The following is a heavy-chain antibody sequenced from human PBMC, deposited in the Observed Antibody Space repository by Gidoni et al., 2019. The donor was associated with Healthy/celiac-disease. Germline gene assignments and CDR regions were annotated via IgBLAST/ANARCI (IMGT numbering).Heavy chain of an antibody. D-gene: IGHD3-22*01. CDR3: ARVSRWLLRVSWFDP. CDR1: GGSISISSYY. CDR2: IYYSGST. Sequence: QLQLQESGPGLVKPSETLSLPCTVSGGSISISSYYWGWIRQPPGKGLEWIGSIYYSGSTYYNPSLKSRVTISVDTSKNQFSLKLSSVTAADTAVYYCARVSRWLLRVSWFDPWGQGTLVTVSS. V-gene: IGHV4-39*07. J-gene: IGHJ5*02.